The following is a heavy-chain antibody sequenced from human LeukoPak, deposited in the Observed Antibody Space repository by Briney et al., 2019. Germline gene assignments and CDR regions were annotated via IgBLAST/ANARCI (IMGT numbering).Heavy chain of an antibody. CDR1: GYTFTGYY. CDR2: INPNSGGT. Sequence: GASVKVSCKASGYTFTGYYMHWVRQAPGQGLEWMGWINPNSGGTNYAQKVQGRVTMTRDTSISTAYMELSRLRSDDTAVYYCARDAAGGAACHSDYWGQGTLVTVSS. J-gene: IGHJ4*02. CDR3: ARDAAGGAACHSDY. V-gene: IGHV1-2*02. D-gene: IGHD6-6*01.